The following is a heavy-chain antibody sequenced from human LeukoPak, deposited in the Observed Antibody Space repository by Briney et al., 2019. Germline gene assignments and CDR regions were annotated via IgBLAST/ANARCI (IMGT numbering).Heavy chain of an antibody. Sequence: SETLSLTCTVSGGSISSYYWSWIRQPPGKGLEWIGYIYYSGSTNYNPSLKSRVTISVDTSKNQFSLKLSSVTAADTAVYYCARARIAARGYYYYYMDVWGKGTTVTVSS. V-gene: IGHV4-59*12. D-gene: IGHD6-6*01. CDR2: IYYSGST. CDR1: GGSISSYY. CDR3: ARARIAARGYYYYYMDV. J-gene: IGHJ6*03.